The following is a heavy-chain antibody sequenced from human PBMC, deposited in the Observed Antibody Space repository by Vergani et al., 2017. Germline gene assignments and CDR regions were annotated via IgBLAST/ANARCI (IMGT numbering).Heavy chain of an antibody. D-gene: IGHD4-17*01. CDR3: ATPQTVTTGGMEV. CDR1: GYTFTDHY. V-gene: IGHV1-69-2*01. J-gene: IGHJ6*02. Sequence: EVQLVQSGAEVKKPGATMKISCTVSGYTFTDHYMHWVKQAPGKGLEWMGLVDPEDGETRYAEKFKGRATIAADTSTDTAHLELSSLRSEDTAVYYCATPQTVTTGGMEVWGQGTTVIVSS. CDR2: VDPEDGET.